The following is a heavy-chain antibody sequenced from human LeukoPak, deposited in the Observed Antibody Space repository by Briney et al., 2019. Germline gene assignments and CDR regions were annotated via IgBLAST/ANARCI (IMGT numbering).Heavy chain of an antibody. CDR1: GYTFTSYY. Sequence: GASVNVSCKASGYTFTSYYMHWVRQAPGQGLEWMGIINPSGGSTSYAQKFQGRVTMTRDTSTSTVYMELSSLRSEDTAVYYCARDIVVVPAAKDIVVVVAATWDYWGQGTLVTVSS. V-gene: IGHV1-46*01. D-gene: IGHD2-15*01. CDR3: ARDIVVVPAAKDIVVVVAATWDY. J-gene: IGHJ4*02. CDR2: INPSGGST.